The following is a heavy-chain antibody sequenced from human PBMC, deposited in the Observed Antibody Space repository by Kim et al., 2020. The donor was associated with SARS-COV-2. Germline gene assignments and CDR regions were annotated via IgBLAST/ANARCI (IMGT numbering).Heavy chain of an antibody. D-gene: IGHD3-10*01. V-gene: IGHV1-3*01. J-gene: IGHJ5*02. CDR3: AREGSGSYNWLDP. Sequence: ASVKVSCKASGYTFDTFSLYWLRQAPGQRFEWMGWINGGNGNTRYSQNFQGRVTFTRDTSATTAYMELTSPTFKDTAVYYCAREGSGSYNWLDPWGQGTLVTVSS. CDR1: GYTFDTFS. CDR2: INGGNGNT.